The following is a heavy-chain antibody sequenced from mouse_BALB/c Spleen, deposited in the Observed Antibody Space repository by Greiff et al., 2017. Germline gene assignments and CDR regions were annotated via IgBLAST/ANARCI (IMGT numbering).Heavy chain of an antibody. CDR3: TRGGGNYGFNYYAMDY. CDR2: INPSNGGT. V-gene: IGHV1S81*02. J-gene: IGHJ4*01. CDR1: GYTFTSYY. D-gene: IGHD2-1*01. Sequence: VQLQQSGAELVKPGASVKLSCKASGYTFTSYYMYWVKQRPGQGLEWIGEINPSNGGTNFNEKFKSKATLTVDKSSSTAYMQLSSLTSEDSAVYYCTRGGGNYGFNYYAMDYWGQGTSVTVSS.